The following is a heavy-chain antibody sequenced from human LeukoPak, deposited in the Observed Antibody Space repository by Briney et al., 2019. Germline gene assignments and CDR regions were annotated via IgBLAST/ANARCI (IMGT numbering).Heavy chain of an antibody. V-gene: IGHV3-20*04. J-gene: IGHJ4*02. CDR2: INWNGGST. CDR3: ARADWDTAMIDY. Sequence: GGSLRLSCAASGFTFDDYGMSWVRQVPGKGLEWVSGINWNGGSTGNADSVKGRFTISRDNAKNSLYLQMNSLRAEDTAVYYCARADWDTAMIDYWGQGTLVTVSS. D-gene: IGHD5-18*01. CDR1: GFTFDDYG.